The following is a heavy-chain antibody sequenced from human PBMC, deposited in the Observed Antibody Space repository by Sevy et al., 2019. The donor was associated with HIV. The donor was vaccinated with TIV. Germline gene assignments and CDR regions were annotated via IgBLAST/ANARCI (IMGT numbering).Heavy chain of an antibody. V-gene: IGHV3-23*01. CDR3: EKGGGGHYDPDEIGYYFYYYNMDV. CDR1: GFSFDSYG. CDR2: ISGSGTRT. Sequence: GGSLRLSCAVSGFSFDSYGMTWVRQAPGKGLEWVSGISGSGTRTYYADSVKGRFSISRDNSKNRLYLQMNSLRSEDTAIYYGEKGGGGHYDPDEIGYYFYYYNMDVWGKGTTVTVSS. D-gene: IGHD3-22*01. J-gene: IGHJ6*03.